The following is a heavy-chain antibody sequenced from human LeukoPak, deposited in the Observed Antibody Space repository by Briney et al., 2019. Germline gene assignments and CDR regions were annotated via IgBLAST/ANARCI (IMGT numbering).Heavy chain of an antibody. J-gene: IGHJ4*02. D-gene: IGHD3-16*02. Sequence: GGSLRVSCAASGFIFSNYWMSWVRQAPGKGLEWVGNIKQDGSEKYYVDSVKGRFTISRDNVKNSLYLQMNGLRAEDTAVYFCARDSAVWGSYRLWEFDFWGQGTLVTVSS. V-gene: IGHV3-7*01. CDR1: GFIFSNYW. CDR2: IKQDGSEK. CDR3: ARDSAVWGSYRLWEFDF.